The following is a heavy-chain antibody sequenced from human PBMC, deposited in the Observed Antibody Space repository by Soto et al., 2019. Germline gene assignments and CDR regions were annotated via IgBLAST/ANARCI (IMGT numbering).Heavy chain of an antibody. CDR2: ISGSGGRT. J-gene: IGHJ2*01. CDR1: GFTFTTYC. V-gene: IGHV3-23*01. Sequence: EVQVLESGGGLVQPGGSLGLSCAASGFTFTTYCMAWVRQAPGKGLEWVTAISGSGGRTDYADSVKGRFTIARDNSMNTLYLQMNSLRAEDTAVYYCAKDGRDYGGSGHGYFDLWGRGTLVTVSA. CDR3: AKDGRDYGGSGHGYFDL. D-gene: IGHD4-17*01.